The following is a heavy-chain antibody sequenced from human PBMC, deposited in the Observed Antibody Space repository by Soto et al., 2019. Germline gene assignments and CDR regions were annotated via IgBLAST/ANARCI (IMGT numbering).Heavy chain of an antibody. Sequence: GGSLRLSCAASGFTVSNNYMNWVRQAPGKGLESVSVLYSDGSTNYADSVKGRFTISRDIPKNTLYLQMNSLRVEDTALYYCATAFCTDGSSCGFDYWGQGTLVTVSS. CDR2: LYSDGST. D-gene: IGHD2-8*01. CDR3: ATAFCTDGSSCGFDY. CDR1: GFTVSNNY. V-gene: IGHV3-53*01. J-gene: IGHJ4*02.